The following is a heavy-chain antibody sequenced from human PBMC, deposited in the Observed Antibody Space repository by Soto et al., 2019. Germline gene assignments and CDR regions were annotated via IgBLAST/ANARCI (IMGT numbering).Heavy chain of an antibody. V-gene: IGHV1-3*01. CDR1: GYTFTSYA. CDR3: ARSSYYYYGMDV. J-gene: IGHJ6*02. Sequence: RASVKVSCKASGYTFTSYAMHWVRQAPGQRLEWMGWINAGNGNTKYSQKFQGRVTITRDTSASTAYMELSSLRSEDTAVYYCARSSYYYYGMDVWGQGTTVTVSS. CDR2: INAGNGNT.